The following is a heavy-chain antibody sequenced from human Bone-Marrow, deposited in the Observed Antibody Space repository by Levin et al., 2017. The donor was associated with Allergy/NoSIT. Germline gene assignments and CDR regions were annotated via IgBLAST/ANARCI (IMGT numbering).Heavy chain of an antibody. J-gene: IGHJ4*02. CDR1: GFTFDDYA. V-gene: IGHV3-9*01. CDR3: ATGGTMVGATSLYF. D-gene: IGHD1-26*01. CDR2: IDAYSGSI. Sequence: PGGSLRLSCAASGFTFDDYAMHWVRQPPGKGLEWVSGIDAYSGSIAYADSVKGRFTISRDNAKNSLYLQMTSLRAEDTAFYFCATGGTMVGATSLYFWGQGTLVTVSS.